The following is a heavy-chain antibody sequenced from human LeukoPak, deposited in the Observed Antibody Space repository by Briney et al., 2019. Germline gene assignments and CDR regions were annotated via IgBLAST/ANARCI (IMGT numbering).Heavy chain of an antibody. J-gene: IGHJ5*02. D-gene: IGHD6-19*01. CDR3: ATGRNSSGPNWFDP. CDR1: GGSVSSYY. CDR2: IYTSGST. V-gene: IGHV4-4*07. Sequence: SETLSLTCTVSGGSVSSYYWRWIRLPAGKGLEWIGRIYTSGSTNYNPSLKSRVTMSVDTSKNQFSLKLSSVTAADTAVYYCATGRNSSGPNWFDPWGQGTLVTVSS.